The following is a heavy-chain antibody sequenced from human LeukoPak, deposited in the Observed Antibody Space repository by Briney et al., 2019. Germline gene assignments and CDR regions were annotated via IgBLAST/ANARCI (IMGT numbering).Heavy chain of an antibody. Sequence: GGSLRLSCAASGFTFSSYAMHWVRQAPGKGLEGVAVISYDGSNKYYADSVKGRFTISRDNSKNTLYLQMNSLRAEDTAVYYCARSDPYYYDSSVFDYWGQGTLVTVSS. V-gene: IGHV3-30-3*01. D-gene: IGHD3-22*01. CDR2: ISYDGSNK. CDR1: GFTFSSYA. J-gene: IGHJ4*02. CDR3: ARSDPYYYDSSVFDY.